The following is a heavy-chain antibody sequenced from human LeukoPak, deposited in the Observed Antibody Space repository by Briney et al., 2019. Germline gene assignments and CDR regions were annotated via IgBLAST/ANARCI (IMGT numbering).Heavy chain of an antibody. CDR3: AKDLNYAFDY. Sequence: GGSLRLSCAASGFAFSTFAMNWVRQASGKGLEWVSALSGNGVKTYYADSVKGRFTISRDNSGNTLYLQMNSLRAEDTAIYFCAKDLNYAFDYWGQGAVVTVSS. CDR2: LSGNGVKT. V-gene: IGHV3-23*01. D-gene: IGHD1-7*01. J-gene: IGHJ4*02. CDR1: GFAFSTFA.